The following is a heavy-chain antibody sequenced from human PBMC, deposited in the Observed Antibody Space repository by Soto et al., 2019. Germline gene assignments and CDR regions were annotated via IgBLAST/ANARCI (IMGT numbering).Heavy chain of an antibody. J-gene: IGHJ4*02. CDR2: ISGSGGST. CDR1: GFTFSSYA. Sequence: GGSLRLSCAASGFTFSSYAMSWVRQAPGKGLEWVSAISGSGGSTYYADTVKGPFTISRDNSKNTLYLQMNSLRAEDTAVYYCAKVLQEYYDYDYWGQGTLVTVSS. V-gene: IGHV3-23*01. CDR3: AKVLQEYYDYDY. D-gene: IGHD5-12*01.